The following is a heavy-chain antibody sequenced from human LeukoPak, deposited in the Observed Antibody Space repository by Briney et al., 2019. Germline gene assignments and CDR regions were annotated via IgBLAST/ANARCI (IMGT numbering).Heavy chain of an antibody. Sequence: SETLSLTCTVSGGSISSYYLSWIRQPPGKGLEWIGYIYYSGSTNYNPSLKSRVTISVDTSKNQFSLKLSSVTDAATAVYYCARGGYDFWSGSKNWFDPWGQGTLVTVSS. J-gene: IGHJ5*02. CDR1: GGSISSYY. CDR2: IYYSGST. D-gene: IGHD3-3*01. CDR3: ARGGYDFWSGSKNWFDP. V-gene: IGHV4-59*01.